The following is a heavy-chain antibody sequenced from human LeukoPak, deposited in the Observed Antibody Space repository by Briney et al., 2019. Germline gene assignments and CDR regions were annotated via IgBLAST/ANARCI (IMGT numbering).Heavy chain of an antibody. D-gene: IGHD3-10*01. CDR3: ARDPMVRGVITWFDP. CDR1: GFTFSRRA. V-gene: IGHV3-21*01. Sequence: GRSLRLSCATSGFTFSRRAMHWVRQAPGKGLEWVSSISSSSSYIYYADSVKGRFTISRDNAKNSLYLQMNSLRAEDTAVYYCARDPMVRGVITWFDPWGQGTLVTVSS. J-gene: IGHJ5*02. CDR2: ISSSSSYI.